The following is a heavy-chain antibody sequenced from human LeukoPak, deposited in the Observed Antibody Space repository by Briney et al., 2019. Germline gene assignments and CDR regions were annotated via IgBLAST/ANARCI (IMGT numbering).Heavy chain of an antibody. D-gene: IGHD3-10*01. J-gene: IGHJ6*03. CDR3: ARDWFLYYYYMDV. CDR1: GYSISNSYY. CDR2: ISPKGIT. V-gene: IGHV4-38-2*02. Sequence: SETLSLTCTVSGYSISNSYYWGWIRQSPGKGLEWIGVISPKGITYYNPSLRGRVSISPDTSKNQFSLRLSSMTAADTAVYYCARDWFLYYYYMDVWGKGTTVTVSS.